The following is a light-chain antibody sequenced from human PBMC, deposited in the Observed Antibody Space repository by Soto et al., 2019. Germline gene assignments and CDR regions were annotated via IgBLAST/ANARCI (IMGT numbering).Light chain of an antibody. CDR2: EVN. CDR3: SSYAGNNNVV. V-gene: IGLV2-8*01. J-gene: IGLJ2*01. CDR1: SSDVGDYKF. Sequence: QSALTQPPSASGSPGQSVTISCTGTSSDVGDYKFVSWYQQHPGKAPKLLMYEVNRRPSGVPDCFSGSKSGNTASLTVSGLQAEYEAESYGSSYAGNNNVVFGGGTKLTVL.